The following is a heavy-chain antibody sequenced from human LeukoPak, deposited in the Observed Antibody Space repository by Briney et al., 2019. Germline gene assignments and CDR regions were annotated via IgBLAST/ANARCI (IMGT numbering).Heavy chain of an antibody. D-gene: IGHD6-25*01. CDR3: AKSTGRAAASFDY. V-gene: IGHV3-23*01. J-gene: IGHJ4*02. CDR1: GFTFSDYA. Sequence: GGSLRLSCAASGFTFSDYALGWVRQAPGRGLEWVATLSGSGGSTYYADSVKGRFTISRDNSKNTLYLQMNSLRAEDTAVYYCAKSTGRAAASFDYWGQGTLVTVSS. CDR2: LSGSGGST.